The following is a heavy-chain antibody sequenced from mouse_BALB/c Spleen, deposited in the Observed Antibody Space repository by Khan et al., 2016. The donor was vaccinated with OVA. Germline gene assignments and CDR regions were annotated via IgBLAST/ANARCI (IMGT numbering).Heavy chain of an antibody. CDR3: AREDPTTVGGFAY. Sequence: QIQLVQSGPELKKPGETVKISCKASGYTFTNYGMNWVKQAPGKGLKWMGWINTYTGEPTYADDFKGRFAFSLETSASTAYLQINNLKNEDMATYFCAREDPTTVGGFAYWGQGTLVTVSA. V-gene: IGHV9-1*02. CDR2: INTYTGEP. J-gene: IGHJ3*01. D-gene: IGHD1-1*01. CDR1: GYTFTNYG.